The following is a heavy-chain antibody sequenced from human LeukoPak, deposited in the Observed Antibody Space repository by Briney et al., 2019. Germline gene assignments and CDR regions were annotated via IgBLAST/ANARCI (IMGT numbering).Heavy chain of an antibody. CDR2: ISDSGST. CDR3: ARLTGDKARIDF. CDR1: GGSISSYY. J-gene: IGHJ4*02. Sequence: SETLSLTCTVSGGSISSYYWSRIREPPGKGLEWIGYISDSGSTNYNPSLKSRVTISVDTSKNQFSLKLNSVTAADAALYYCARLTGDKARIDFWGQGTLVTVSS. V-gene: IGHV4-59*08. D-gene: IGHD7-27*01.